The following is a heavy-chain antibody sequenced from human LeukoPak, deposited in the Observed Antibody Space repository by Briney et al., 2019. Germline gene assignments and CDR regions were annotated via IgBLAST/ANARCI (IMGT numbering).Heavy chain of an antibody. V-gene: IGHV3-15*01. CDR1: GFTFTNAW. J-gene: IGHJ3*02. Sequence: GGSLRLSCAASGFTFTNAWLSWVRQAPGKGLEWVGRIKTRTAGGTIDYASPVKGRFTISRDDSKNTLFLQMNSLKTEDTAVYFCTTEYSVFAFDIWGQGTMVTVSS. CDR2: IKTRTAGGTI. D-gene: IGHD5/OR15-5a*01. CDR3: TTEYSVFAFDI.